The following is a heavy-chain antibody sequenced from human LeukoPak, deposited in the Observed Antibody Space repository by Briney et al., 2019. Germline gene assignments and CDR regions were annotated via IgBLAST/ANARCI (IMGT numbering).Heavy chain of an antibody. D-gene: IGHD4-23*01. CDR2: ISDSASTI. Sequence: GGSLRLSCAASGFTFSSYEMNWVRQAPGKGLEWISYISDSASTIFYADSVKGRFTISRDNAKNSLYLQMNSLRAEDTALYYCARDHSPDYGGNSPLDYWGQGTLVTVSS. CDR3: ARDHSPDYGGNSPLDY. CDR1: GFTFSSYE. J-gene: IGHJ4*02. V-gene: IGHV3-48*03.